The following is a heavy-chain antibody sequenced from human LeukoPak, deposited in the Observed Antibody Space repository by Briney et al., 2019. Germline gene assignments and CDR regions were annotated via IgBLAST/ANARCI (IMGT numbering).Heavy chain of an antibody. J-gene: IGHJ5*02. CDR3: ARVQRSSWFNWFDP. CDR1: GFTFSSFW. D-gene: IGHD6-13*01. Sequence: GGSLRLSCAASGFTFSSFWMSWVRQAPGKGLEWVANIKQDGGEKFYVDSVKGRFTISRDNAKNSLYLQMNSLRAEDTAVYYCARVQRSSWFNWFDPWGQGTLVTVSS. V-gene: IGHV3-7*03. CDR2: IKQDGGEK.